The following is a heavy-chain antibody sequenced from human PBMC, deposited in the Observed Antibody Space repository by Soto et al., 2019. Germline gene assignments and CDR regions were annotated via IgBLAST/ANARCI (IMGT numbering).Heavy chain of an antibody. CDR3: ARDTQLWRLDS. CDR2: IKSKTDGGTT. J-gene: IGHJ4*02. V-gene: IGHV3-15*07. Sequence: GRSLRPSCAASGFTFSNTWMNWVRQAPGKGLEWVGRIKSKTDGGTTDYAAPVKGRFTISRDDSKNTLYLQMNSLKTEDTAVYFCARDTQLWRLDSWGQGTLVTVSS. D-gene: IGHD5-18*01. CDR1: GFTFSNTW.